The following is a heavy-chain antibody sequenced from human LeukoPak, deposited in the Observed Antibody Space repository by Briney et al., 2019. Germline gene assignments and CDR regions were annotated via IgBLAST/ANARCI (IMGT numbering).Heavy chain of an antibody. CDR1: GGSISSYY. CDR3: ARDLPWYYDSSGYYDFDY. J-gene: IGHJ4*02. D-gene: IGHD3-22*01. CDR2: IYYSGST. Sequence: SETLSLTCTVSGGSISSYYWSWIRQPPGKGLEWIGYIYYSGSTNYNPSLKSRVTISVDTSKNQFSLKLSSVTAADTAVYYCARDLPWYYDSSGYYDFDYWGQGTLVTVSS. V-gene: IGHV4-59*01.